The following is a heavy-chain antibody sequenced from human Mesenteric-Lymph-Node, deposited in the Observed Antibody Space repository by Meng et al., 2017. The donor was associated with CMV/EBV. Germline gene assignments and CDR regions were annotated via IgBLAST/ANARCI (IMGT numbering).Heavy chain of an antibody. CDR1: GFTFSSYG. V-gene: IGHV3-33*06. Sequence: GGSLRLSCAASGFTFSSYGMHWVRQAPGKGLEWVAVIWYDGSNKYYADSVKGRFTISRDNSKNTLYLQMNSLRAEDTAVYYCAKDQLTTYCGSFGDCYSGDYYYGMDVWGQGTTVTVSS. D-gene: IGHD2-21*01. CDR3: AKDQLTTYCGSFGDCYSGDYYYGMDV. CDR2: IWYDGSNK. J-gene: IGHJ6*02.